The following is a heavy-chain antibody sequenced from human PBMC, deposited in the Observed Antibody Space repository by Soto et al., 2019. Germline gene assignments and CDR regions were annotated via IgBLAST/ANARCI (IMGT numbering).Heavy chain of an antibody. CDR3: ARGDSSGYYYGHYFDY. J-gene: IGHJ4*02. D-gene: IGHD3-22*01. CDR1: GFTFSSYS. V-gene: IGHV3-21*01. Sequence: GGSLRLSCAASGFTFSSYSMNWVRQAPGKGLEWVSSISSSSSYKYYADSVKGRFTISRDNAKNSLYLQMNSLRAEDTAVYYCARGDSSGYYYGHYFDYWGQGTLVTVSS. CDR2: ISSSSSYK.